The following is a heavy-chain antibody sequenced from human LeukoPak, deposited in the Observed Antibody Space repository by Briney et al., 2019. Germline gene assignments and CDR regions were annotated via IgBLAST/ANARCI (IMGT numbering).Heavy chain of an antibody. Sequence: VSVKVSCKASGYTFTGYYMHSVRQAPGQGLEWMGWINPNSGGKNYAQKFQGRVTMTRDTSISTDYMELRRLRSDDTAVYYCASGATADRYYYDSSGYYSWGQGTLVTVSS. V-gene: IGHV1-2*02. J-gene: IGHJ4*02. CDR1: GYTFTGYY. CDR3: ASGATADRYYYDSSGYYS. CDR2: INPNSGGK. D-gene: IGHD3-22*01.